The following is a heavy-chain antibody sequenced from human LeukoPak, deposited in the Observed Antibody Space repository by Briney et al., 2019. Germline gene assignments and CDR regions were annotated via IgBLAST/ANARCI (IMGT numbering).Heavy chain of an antibody. CDR3: ARDRSSSPYYYYYYMDV. D-gene: IGHD6-6*01. CDR2: IKQDGSEK. Sequence: GGSLRLSCAASGFTFSNYWMSWVRQAPGKGLGWVANIKQDGSEKYYVDSVKGRFTISRDNAKNSLYLQMSSLRAEDTAVYYCARDRSSSPYYYYYYMDVWGKGTTVTVSS. CDR1: GFTFSNYW. J-gene: IGHJ6*03. V-gene: IGHV3-7*01.